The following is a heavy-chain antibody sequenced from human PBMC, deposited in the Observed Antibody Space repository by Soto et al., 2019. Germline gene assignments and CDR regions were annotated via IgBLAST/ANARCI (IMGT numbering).Heavy chain of an antibody. Sequence: QVQLVQSGAEVKKPGASVKVSCKASGYTFTSYDINWVRQATGQGLEWMGWMNPNRGNTGHAQKYQGRVTMTRNTSISTAYMELSSLRSEDTAVYYWARERTVAGDDYWGQGTRVTVSS. D-gene: IGHD6-19*01. V-gene: IGHV1-8*01. CDR3: ARERTVAGDDY. CDR2: MNPNRGNT. CDR1: GYTFTSYD. J-gene: IGHJ4*02.